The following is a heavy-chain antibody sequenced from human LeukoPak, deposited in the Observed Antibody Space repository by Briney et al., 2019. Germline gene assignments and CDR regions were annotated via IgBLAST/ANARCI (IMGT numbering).Heavy chain of an antibody. CDR2: INHSGST. CDR1: GGSFSGYY. V-gene: IGHV4-34*01. D-gene: IGHD4-23*01. Sequence: SETLSLTCAVYGGSFSGYYWSWIRQPPGKGLEWIGEINHSGSTNYNPSLKSRVTISVDTSKNQFSLKLSSVTAADTAVYYCAREGGNGFDAFDIWGQGTMVTVSS. J-gene: IGHJ3*02. CDR3: AREGGNGFDAFDI.